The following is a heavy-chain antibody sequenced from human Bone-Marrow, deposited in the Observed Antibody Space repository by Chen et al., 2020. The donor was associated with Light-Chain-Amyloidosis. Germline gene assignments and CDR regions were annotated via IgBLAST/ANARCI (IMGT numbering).Heavy chain of an antibody. CDR3: ARTPGRADYYGSGREANYYYGMDV. D-gene: IGHD3-10*01. J-gene: IGHJ6*02. CDR2: ISGSGGSR. CDR1: GFAFSSYA. V-gene: IGHV3-23*04. Sequence: EVQLVESGGGLLQRGGSLRLSCAASGFAFSSYAMSWVRQAPGKGLEWVSTISGSGGSRYYGDSVKGRLTISRDNSKNALFLQMNSLRAEDTAVYYCARTPGRADYYGSGREANYYYGMDVWGQGTTVTVSS.